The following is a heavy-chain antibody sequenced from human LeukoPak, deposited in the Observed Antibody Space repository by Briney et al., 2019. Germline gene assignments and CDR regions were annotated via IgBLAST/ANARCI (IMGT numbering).Heavy chain of an antibody. CDR1: GFTLTNYA. D-gene: IGHD2-15*01. CDR3: AKEHMAAAVYYFDY. J-gene: IGHJ4*02. Sequence: GGSLRLSCAASGFTLTNYAMSWVRQAPGKGLEWVSSINLSSGNTYDADSVKGRFTIFGDNSKNTLYLQMNSLRAEDTAVYYCAKEHMAAAVYYFDYWGQGTRVTVSS. CDR2: INLSSGNT. V-gene: IGHV3-23*01.